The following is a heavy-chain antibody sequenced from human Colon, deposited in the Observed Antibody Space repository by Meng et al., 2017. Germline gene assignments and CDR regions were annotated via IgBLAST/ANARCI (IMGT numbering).Heavy chain of an antibody. J-gene: IGHJ5*02. V-gene: IGHV4-61*01. CDR2: IYYSGST. CDR1: GGSVISNSYY. CDR3: ARDSGYDKNWFDP. Sequence: GQLKESGPGLVRPSETLSLTCTVSGGSVISNSYYWSWIRQPPGKGLEWIGFIYYSGSTNYNPSLKSRVTISVDTSKNQFSLKVSSVTAADTAVYYCARDSGYDKNWFDPWGQGTLVTVSS. D-gene: IGHD5-12*01.